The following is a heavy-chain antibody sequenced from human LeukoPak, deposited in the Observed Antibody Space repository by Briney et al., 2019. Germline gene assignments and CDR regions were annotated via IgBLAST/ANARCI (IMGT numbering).Heavy chain of an antibody. CDR1: GFTFSSYA. CDR2: ISYDGSNK. V-gene: IGHV3-30*04. CDR3: AKDRRDYMDV. J-gene: IGHJ6*03. Sequence: GGSLRLSCAASGFTFSSYAMHWVRQAPGKGLEWVAVISYDGSNKYYADSVKGRFTISRDNSKNTLYLQMNSLRAEDTAVYYCAKDRRDYMDVWGKGTTVTISS.